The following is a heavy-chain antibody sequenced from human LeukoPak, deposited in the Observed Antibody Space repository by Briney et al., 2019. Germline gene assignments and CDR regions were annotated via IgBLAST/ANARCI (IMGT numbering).Heavy chain of an antibody. D-gene: IGHD5-18*01. CDR2: ISIGNTYI. Sequence: GGSLRLSCAASGFTFSSYWMSWVRQAPGKGLEWVSSISIGNTYIYYADSVKGRFTISRDNAKNSLYLQMNSLRAEDTAVYYCARRGYSYGVDAFDIWGQGTMVTVSS. J-gene: IGHJ3*02. CDR1: GFTFSSYW. CDR3: ARRGYSYGVDAFDI. V-gene: IGHV3-21*01.